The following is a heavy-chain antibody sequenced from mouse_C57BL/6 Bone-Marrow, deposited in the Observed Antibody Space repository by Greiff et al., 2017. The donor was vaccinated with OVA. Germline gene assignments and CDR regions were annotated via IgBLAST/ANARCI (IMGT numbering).Heavy chain of an antibody. CDR3: TGNWDKAY. J-gene: IGHJ3*01. CDR1: GFNIKDDY. Sequence: VQLKESGAELVRPGASVKLSCTASGFNIKDDYMHWVKQRPEQGLEWIGWIDPENGDTEYASKFQGKATITADTSSNTAYLQLSSLTSEDTAVYYCTGNWDKAYWGQGTLVTVSA. D-gene: IGHD4-1*01. CDR2: IDPENGDT. V-gene: IGHV14-4*01.